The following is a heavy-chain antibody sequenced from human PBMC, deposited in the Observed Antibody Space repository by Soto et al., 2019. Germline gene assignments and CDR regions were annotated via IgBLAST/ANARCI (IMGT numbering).Heavy chain of an antibody. D-gene: IGHD3-9*01. CDR3: AQGRGLVSPHY. Sequence: PGGSLRLSCGASGFTFSSHAMTRVRQAPGKGLEWVSAISGSGDSTYYADSVKGRFTISRDNSKNTMFLQINSLRAEDTTVYYCAQGRGLVSPHYWGQGTLVTVSS. CDR1: GFTFSSHA. CDR2: ISGSGDST. J-gene: IGHJ4*02. V-gene: IGHV3-23*01.